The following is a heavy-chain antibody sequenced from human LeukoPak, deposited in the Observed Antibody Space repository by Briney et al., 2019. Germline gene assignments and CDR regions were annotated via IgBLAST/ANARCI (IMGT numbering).Heavy chain of an antibody. V-gene: IGHV3-23*01. CDR2: ISGSGGST. CDR3: AREAMITFGGVIVRDAFDI. CDR1: GFTFSSYA. J-gene: IGHJ3*02. Sequence: GGFLRLSCAASGFTFSSYAMSWVRQAPGKGLEWVSAISGSGGSTYYADSVKGRFTISRDNSKNTLYLQMNSLRAEDTAVYYCAREAMITFGGVIVRDAFDIWGQGTMVTVSS. D-gene: IGHD3-16*02.